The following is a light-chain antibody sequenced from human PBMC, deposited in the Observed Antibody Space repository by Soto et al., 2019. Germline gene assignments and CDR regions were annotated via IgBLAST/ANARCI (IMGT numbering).Light chain of an antibody. J-gene: IGKJ1*01. CDR2: DAS. CDR3: QQRSNPGT. CDR1: QSVSSY. V-gene: IGKV3-11*01. Sequence: EIVFTQSPATLSLSPGERATLSCRASQSVSSYLAWYQQKPGQAPRLLIYDASNRATGIPARFSGSGSGTDFAFTISSLEPEDFAVYYCQQRSNPGTFGQGTKV.